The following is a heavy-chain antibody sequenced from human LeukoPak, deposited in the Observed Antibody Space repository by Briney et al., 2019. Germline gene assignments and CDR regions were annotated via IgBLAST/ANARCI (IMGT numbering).Heavy chain of an antibody. CDR1: GYTFTSYY. CDR2: INPSGGST. D-gene: IGHD6-19*01. Sequence: ASVKVSCKASGYTFTSYYMHWVRQAPGQGLEWMGIINPSGGSTSYAQKFQGRVTMTRDTSTSTVYMELGSLRSEDTAVYYCARATPYSSGWYPGTTKPYYFGFWGQGTLVAVSS. V-gene: IGHV1-46*01. J-gene: IGHJ4*02. CDR3: ARATPYSSGWYPGTTKPYYFGF.